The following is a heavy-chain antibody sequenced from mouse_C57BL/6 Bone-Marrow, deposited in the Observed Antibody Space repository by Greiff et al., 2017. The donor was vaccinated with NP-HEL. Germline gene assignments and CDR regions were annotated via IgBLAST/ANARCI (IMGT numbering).Heavy chain of an antibody. Sequence: VQLKESGPVLVKPGASVKMSCKASGYTFTDYYMNWVKQSHGKSLEWIGVINPYNGGISYTQTVKGQVTLTVDKDSSTAYMELNSLTSEDSSVYYCARLYCGSSYWGQGTTLTVSS. D-gene: IGHD1-1*01. CDR1: GYTFTDYY. V-gene: IGHV1-19*01. J-gene: IGHJ2*01. CDR2: INPYNGGI. CDR3: ARLYCGSSY.